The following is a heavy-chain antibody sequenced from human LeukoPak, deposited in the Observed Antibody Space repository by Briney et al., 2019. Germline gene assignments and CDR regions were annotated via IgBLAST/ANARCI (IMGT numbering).Heavy chain of an antibody. J-gene: IGHJ4*02. CDR1: GYTLTELS. D-gene: IGHD3-22*01. CDR3: AGDSSGYQFDY. Sequence: GASVKVSCKVSGYTLTELSMHWVRQAPGQGLEWMGWINPNSGGTNYAQKFQGRVTMTRDTTISTAYMELSRLRSDDTAVYYCAGDSSGYQFDYWGQGTLVTVSS. CDR2: INPNSGGT. V-gene: IGHV1-2*02.